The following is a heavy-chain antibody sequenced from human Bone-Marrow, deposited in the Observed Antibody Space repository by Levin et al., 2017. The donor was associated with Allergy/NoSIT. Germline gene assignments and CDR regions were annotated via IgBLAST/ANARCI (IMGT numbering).Heavy chain of an antibody. Sequence: GGSLRLSCAASGFTFSSYAMHWVRQAPGKGLEWVAVISYDGSNKYYADSVKGRFTISRDNSKNTLYLQMNSLRAEDTAVYYCAGGGYSYGFGYDHWGQGTLVTVSS. CDR3: AGGGYSYGFGYDH. J-gene: IGHJ5*02. CDR2: ISYDGSNK. CDR1: GFTFSSYA. D-gene: IGHD5-18*01. V-gene: IGHV3-30-3*01.